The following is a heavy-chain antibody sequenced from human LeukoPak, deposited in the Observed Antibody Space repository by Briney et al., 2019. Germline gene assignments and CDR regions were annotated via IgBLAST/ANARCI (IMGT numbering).Heavy chain of an antibody. D-gene: IGHD2-15*01. CDR2: ISWDSGNS. V-gene: IGHV3-9*01. Sequence: GGSLRLSCAASGFNLNDFAMHWVRLRPGKGLEWVSSISWDSGNSVYAESVKGRFTISRDNAKNSLYLQMNSLTPEDTALYYCIKVIRLDLLLDTVDVWGQGTLVTVSS. CDR3: IKVIRLDLLLDTVDV. J-gene: IGHJ3*01. CDR1: GFNLNDFA.